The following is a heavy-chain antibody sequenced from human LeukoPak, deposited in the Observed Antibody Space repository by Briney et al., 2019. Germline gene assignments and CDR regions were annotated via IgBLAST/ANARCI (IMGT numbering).Heavy chain of an antibody. J-gene: IGHJ6*03. CDR1: GYSFTSYW. Sequence: GESLKISCKGSGYSFTSYWIGWVRQMPGKGLEWMGIIYPGDSDTRYSPSFQGQVTISADKSISTAYLQWSSLKASDTAMYYCARAVVVPAAIGYYYYYYMDVWGKGTTVTVSS. D-gene: IGHD2-2*01. V-gene: IGHV5-51*01. CDR3: ARAVVVPAAIGYYYYYYMDV. CDR2: IYPGDSDT.